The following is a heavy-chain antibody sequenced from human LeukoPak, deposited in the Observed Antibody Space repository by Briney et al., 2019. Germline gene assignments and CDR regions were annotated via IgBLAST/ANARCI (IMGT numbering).Heavy chain of an antibody. CDR3: ARGRSGLSLEGVYYYSMDV. CDR1: GYPFSSYD. Sequence: ASVKVSSRASGYPFSSYDINWVRQAPGQGLEWMGWMNTDSGNIAYAQNFQGRVTITRDTSVTTAYMELTNLRSADTAVYYCARGRSGLSLEGVYYYSMDVWGQGTTVTVSS. V-gene: IGHV1-8*01. D-gene: IGHD3-3*01. CDR2: MNTDSGNI. J-gene: IGHJ6*03.